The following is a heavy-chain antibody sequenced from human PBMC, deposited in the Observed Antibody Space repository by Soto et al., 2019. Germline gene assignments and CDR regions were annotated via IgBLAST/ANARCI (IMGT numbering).Heavy chain of an antibody. CDR2: INPNSGDT. Sequence: ASVKVSCKVSGHTFTAYYIHWVRQAPGQGLGWMGWINPNSGDTNYAQKFQGRVTMTRDTSARTVYMELSRLRSDDTAVYYCAKALVRFLDWLPDNYYYGMDVWGQGTTVTVSS. CDR3: AKALVRFLDWLPDNYYYGMDV. D-gene: IGHD3-3*01. J-gene: IGHJ6*02. CDR1: GHTFTAYY. V-gene: IGHV1-2*02.